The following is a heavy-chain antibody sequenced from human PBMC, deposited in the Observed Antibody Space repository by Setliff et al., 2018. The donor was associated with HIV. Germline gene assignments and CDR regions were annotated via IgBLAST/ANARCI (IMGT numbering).Heavy chain of an antibody. D-gene: IGHD6-13*01. J-gene: IGHJ4*02. CDR3: ARVNLEAAVPPWWYFDS. CDR1: GFTFSTYA. CDR2: VSDSGGST. V-gene: IGHV3-23*01. Sequence: LRLSCAASGFTFSTYAMSWVRQAPGKGLEWVSSVSDSGGSTYYADSVKGRFTISRDKSKNTLYLQMNSLRAEDTAVYYCARVNLEAAVPPWWYFDSWGQGTLVTVSS.